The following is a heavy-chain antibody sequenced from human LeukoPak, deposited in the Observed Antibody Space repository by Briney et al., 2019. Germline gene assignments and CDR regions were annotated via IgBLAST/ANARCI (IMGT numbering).Heavy chain of an antibody. D-gene: IGHD3-10*01. Sequence: GGSLRLSCAASGFTFSSYGMSWVRQAPGKGLEWVSAISGSGGSTYYADSVKGRFTISRDNSKNTLYLQMNSLRAEDTAVYYCAKGPSMVRGIISKYYYYMDVWGKGTTVTISS. CDR3: AKGPSMVRGIISKYYYYMDV. CDR1: GFTFSSYG. CDR2: ISGSGGST. V-gene: IGHV3-23*01. J-gene: IGHJ6*03.